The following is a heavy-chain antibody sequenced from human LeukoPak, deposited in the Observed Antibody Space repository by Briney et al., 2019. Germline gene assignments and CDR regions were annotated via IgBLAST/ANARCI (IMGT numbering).Heavy chain of an antibody. V-gene: IGHV3-15*01. CDR1: GFTFSNAW. CDR3: TTAAVH. J-gene: IGHJ4*02. CDR2: IRSKIDGGTT. Sequence: GGSLRLSCAASGFTFSNAWMSWVRQSPGKGLEWVGRIRSKIDGGTTDYAAPVKGRFTISRDDSKNTLCLQMNSLKTEDTAVYYCTTAAVHWGQGTLGTVSS.